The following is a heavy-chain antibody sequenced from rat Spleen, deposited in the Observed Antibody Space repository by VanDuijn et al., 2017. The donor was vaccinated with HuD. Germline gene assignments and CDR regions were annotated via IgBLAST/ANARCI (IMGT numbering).Heavy chain of an antibody. J-gene: IGHJ2*01. Sequence: EVKLVESGGGLVQPGRSLKLSCAASGFKFNDYWMGWVRQAPGKGLEWIGEINKDSRTIKYSPSLKEKFTISRDNAQNTLYLQMTRLGSEDTAIYYCAREAFGVDYWGQGVMVTVSS. D-gene: IGHD4-3*01. CDR2: INKDSRTI. CDR3: AREAFGVDY. V-gene: IGHV4-2*01. CDR1: GFKFNDYW.